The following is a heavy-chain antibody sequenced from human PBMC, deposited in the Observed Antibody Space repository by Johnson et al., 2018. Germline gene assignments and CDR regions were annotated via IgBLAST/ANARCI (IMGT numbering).Heavy chain of an antibody. CDR1: GGTFSSYA. D-gene: IGHD3-16*01. V-gene: IGHV1-69*01. Sequence: QVQLVESGAEVKKPGSSVKVSCKASGGTFSSYAISWVRQAPGQGLEWMGGIIPLFGTANYGQDFQGRVTITADESTSTAYRELKSLRSEATAVYYWAGAGEGYYYGIDVGGQGTTVTVSS. J-gene: IGHJ6*02. CDR3: AGAGEGYYYGIDV. CDR2: IIPLFGTA.